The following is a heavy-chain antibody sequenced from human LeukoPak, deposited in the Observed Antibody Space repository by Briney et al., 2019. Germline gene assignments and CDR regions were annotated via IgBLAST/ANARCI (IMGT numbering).Heavy chain of an antibody. CDR1: GGSSSRYY. CDR3: ARGASGSPVDY. D-gene: IGHD3-10*01. J-gene: IGHJ4*02. CDR2: IYDTGNT. V-gene: IGHV4-59*01. Sequence: SETLSLTCSVSGGSSSRYYWNWIRQPPGGGLEWIGYIYDTGNTNYSPSLKSRVTISVDTSKNQFSLRLNSVTAADTAIYYCARGASGSPVDYWGQGTLVTVSS.